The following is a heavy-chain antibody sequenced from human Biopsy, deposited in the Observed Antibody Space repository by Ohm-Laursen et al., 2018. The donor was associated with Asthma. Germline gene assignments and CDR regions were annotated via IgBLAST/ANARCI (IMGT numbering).Heavy chain of an antibody. CDR3: ARKAGSCISRTCYSLDF. D-gene: IGHD2-2*01. CDR1: GGTFNTYV. Sequence: SSVKVSCKSLGGTFNTYVIGWVRQAPGQGLKWMGGINSVFGTATYPQKFQDRVTITADDSTSTVYMELSSLRSEDTAVYYCARKAGSCISRTCYSLDFWGQGTLVTVSS. V-gene: IGHV1-69*01. CDR2: INSVFGTA. J-gene: IGHJ4*02.